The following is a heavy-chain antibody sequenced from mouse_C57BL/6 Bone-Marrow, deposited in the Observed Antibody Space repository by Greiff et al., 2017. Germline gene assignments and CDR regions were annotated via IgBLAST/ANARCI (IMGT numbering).Heavy chain of an antibody. CDR1: GFTFSSYA. Sequence: EVKLMESGGGLVKPGGSLKLSCAASGFTFSSYAMSWVRQTPEKRLEWVATISDGGSYTYYPDNVKGRFTISRDNAKNTLYLQMSHLKSEDTAMYYCARQLRLLTMDYWGQGTSVTVSS. V-gene: IGHV5-4*03. CDR2: ISDGGSYT. J-gene: IGHJ4*01. CDR3: ARQLRLLTMDY. D-gene: IGHD3-2*02.